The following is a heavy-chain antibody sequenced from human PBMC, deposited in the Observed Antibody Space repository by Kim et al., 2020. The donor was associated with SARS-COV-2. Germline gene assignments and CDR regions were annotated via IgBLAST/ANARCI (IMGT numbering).Heavy chain of an antibody. D-gene: IGHD5-12*01. CDR1: GGSISSYY. CDR2: IYYSGST. V-gene: IGHV4-59*01. Sequence: SETLSLTCTVSGGSISSYYWSWIRQPPGKGLEWIGYIYYSGSTNYNPSLKSRVTISVDTSKNQFSLKLSSVTAADTAVYYCARLFLRRDGYPYFDYWGQGTLVTVSS. J-gene: IGHJ4*02. CDR3: ARLFLRRDGYPYFDY.